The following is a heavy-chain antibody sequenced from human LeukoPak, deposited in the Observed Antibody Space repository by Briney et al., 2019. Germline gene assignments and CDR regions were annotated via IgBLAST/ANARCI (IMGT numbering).Heavy chain of an antibody. D-gene: IGHD6-19*01. CDR3: ARGDSSGWYSQKYYFDY. CDR1: GGSISSSSYY. CDR2: IYYSGST. V-gene: IGHV4-39*01. J-gene: IGHJ4*02. Sequence: PSETLSLTCTVSGGSISSSSYYWGWIRQPPGKGQEWIGSIYYSGSTYYNPSLKRRVTISVDTSKDQFSLKLSSVTAADTAVYYCARGDSSGWYSQKYYFDYWGQGTLVTVSS.